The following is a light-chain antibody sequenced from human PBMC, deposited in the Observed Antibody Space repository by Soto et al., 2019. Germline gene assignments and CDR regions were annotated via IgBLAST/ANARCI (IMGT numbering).Light chain of an antibody. CDR3: TYYTTISTFFV. Sequence: QSALTQPASVSGSPGQSITISCTGTNSDVGGYNYVSWYQQHPGKAPELMIYEVSHRPSGVSNRFSGSKSDNTASLTISGLQAEDGAYFYCTYYTTISTFFVFGTGTQLTVL. CDR1: NSDVGGYNY. J-gene: IGLJ1*01. V-gene: IGLV2-14*01. CDR2: EVS.